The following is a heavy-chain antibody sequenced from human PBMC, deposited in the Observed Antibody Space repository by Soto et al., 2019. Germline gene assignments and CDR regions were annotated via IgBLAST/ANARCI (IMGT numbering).Heavy chain of an antibody. CDR2: VNGDGTST. V-gene: IGHV3-74*01. CDR3: AREIFY. D-gene: IGHD2-15*01. CDR1: GFTFSNSW. J-gene: IGHJ4*02. Sequence: EVQLVESGGGLIQPGGSLRLSCAASGFTFSNSWMHWVRQAPGKGLGWVSRVNGDGTSTSYADSVKVRCSISRDNAKNTLYLQMNSLRVEDTDVYYCAREIFYWGQGTLVTVSS.